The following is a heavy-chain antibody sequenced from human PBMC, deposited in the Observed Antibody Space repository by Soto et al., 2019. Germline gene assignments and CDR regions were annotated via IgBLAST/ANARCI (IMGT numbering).Heavy chain of an antibody. CDR2: ISGSGGST. CDR3: AKDPAAVSYYYDSSGYFDY. D-gene: IGHD3-22*01. Sequence: PGGSLRLSCAASGFTFSSYAMIWVRQAPGKGLEWVSAISGSGGSTYYADSVKGRFTISRDNSKNTLYLQMNSLRAEDTAVYYCAKDPAAVSYYYDSSGYFDYWGQGTLVTVSS. CDR1: GFTFSSYA. J-gene: IGHJ4*02. V-gene: IGHV3-23*01.